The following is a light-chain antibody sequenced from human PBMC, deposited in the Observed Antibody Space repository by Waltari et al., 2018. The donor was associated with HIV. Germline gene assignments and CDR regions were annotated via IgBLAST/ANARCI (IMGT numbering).Light chain of an antibody. V-gene: IGLV2-14*01. CDR3: TSYLSSATPE. J-gene: IGLJ3*02. CDR1: ASGTYTD. Sequence: QSALAQPASVSGSPGQPIPISCTGVASGTYTDVSWYQHRPGQAPKVIIYEVSNRPLGVSPRFSGSKSANTASLTISGLQFEDEADYFCTSYLSSATPEFGGGTRLTVL. CDR2: EVS.